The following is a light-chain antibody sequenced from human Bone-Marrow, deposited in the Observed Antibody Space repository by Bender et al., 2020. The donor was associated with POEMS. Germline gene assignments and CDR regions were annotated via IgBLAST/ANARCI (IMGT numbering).Light chain of an antibody. Sequence: QSVLTQPPSVSGAPGQRVTISCTGTSSDVGGYNYVSWYQQHPGKAPKFIIYDVSNRPSGVSNRFSGSKSGNTASLNISGLQAEDEADYYYQSYDNSLGGWVFGGGTKLTVL. CDR2: DVS. CDR1: SSDVGGYNY. J-gene: IGLJ3*02. CDR3: QSYDNSLGGWV. V-gene: IGLV2-14*01.